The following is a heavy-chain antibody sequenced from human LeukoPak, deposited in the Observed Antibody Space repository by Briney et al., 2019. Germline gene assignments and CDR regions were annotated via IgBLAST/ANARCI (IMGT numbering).Heavy chain of an antibody. D-gene: IGHD2-2*01. CDR2: IYTSGST. CDR3: ARGRGYCSSTSCYLYYYYYMDV. CDR1: GGSISSGSYY. V-gene: IGHV4-61*02. Sequence: TSETLSLTCTVSGGSISSGSYYWSWIRQPAGKGLEWIGRIYTSGSTNYNPSLKSRVTISVDTSKNQFSLKLSSVTAADTAVYYCARGRGYCSSTSCYLYYYYYMDVWGKGTTVTISS. J-gene: IGHJ6*03.